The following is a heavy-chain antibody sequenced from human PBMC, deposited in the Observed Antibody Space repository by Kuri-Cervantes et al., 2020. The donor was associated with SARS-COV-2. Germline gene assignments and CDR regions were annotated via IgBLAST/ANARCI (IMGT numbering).Heavy chain of an antibody. CDR3: AKDSRNWGVLDY. D-gene: IGHD7-27*01. J-gene: IGHJ4*02. Sequence: GESLKISCAASGFTFSSYGMHWVRQAPGRGLEWVAVISYDGSNKYYADSVKGRFTISRDNSKNTLYLQMYSLRAEDTSVYYCAKDSRNWGVLDYWGQGTLVTVSS. V-gene: IGHV3-30*18. CDR1: GFTFSSYG. CDR2: ISYDGSNK.